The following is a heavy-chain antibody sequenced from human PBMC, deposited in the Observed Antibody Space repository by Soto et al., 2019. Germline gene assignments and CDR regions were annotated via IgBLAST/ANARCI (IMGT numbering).Heavy chain of an antibody. CDR2: IYTKERT. Sequence: WETLSLTCTVSGGSITNYYWSWIRQPAGKGLEWIGRIYTKERTNYNLSFRNRVTMSVDTSKNQFSLKLDAVTAADTAVYYCARDDYKAGGNNWFDPWGQGTLVTVSS. D-gene: IGHD3-16*01. V-gene: IGHV4-4*07. CDR3: ARDDYKAGGNNWFDP. CDR1: GGSITNYY. J-gene: IGHJ5*02.